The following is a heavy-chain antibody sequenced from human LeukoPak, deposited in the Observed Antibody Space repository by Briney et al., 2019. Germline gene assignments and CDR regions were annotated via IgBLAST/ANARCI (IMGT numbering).Heavy chain of an antibody. V-gene: IGHV3-23*01. Sequence: GGSLRLSCAASGFAFYNYAMSWVRQAPGKGLEWVPGISGSGDSAYYTDSVKGRFTISRDNSKNTLYLQMSNLTAEDTAVYHCASQTRMQLWGYFDLWGQGALVIVSS. CDR3: ASQTRMQLWGYFDL. J-gene: IGHJ4*02. CDR1: GFAFYNYA. CDR2: ISGSGDSA. D-gene: IGHD5-18*01.